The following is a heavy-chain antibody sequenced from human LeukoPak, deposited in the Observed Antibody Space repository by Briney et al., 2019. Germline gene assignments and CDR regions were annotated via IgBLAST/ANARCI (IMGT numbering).Heavy chain of an antibody. V-gene: IGHV3-53*01. CDR2: IYSGGNT. Sequence: GGSLRLSCAASGFTVSGNYMIWVRQTPGKRLEWVSLIYSGGNTYYTDSVKGRFTISRDNSENTLYLQMNSLRTEDTAVYYCARVADYYVSGHSDYWGQGTLVTVSS. CDR3: ARVADYYVSGHSDY. CDR1: GFTVSGNY. J-gene: IGHJ4*02. D-gene: IGHD3-10*01.